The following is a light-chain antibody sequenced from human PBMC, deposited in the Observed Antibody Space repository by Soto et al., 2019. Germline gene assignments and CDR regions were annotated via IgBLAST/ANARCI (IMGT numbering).Light chain of an antibody. V-gene: IGKV1-9*01. CDR3: QRLDDYPLT. Sequence: DIQLTQSPSFLSASVGDRITITCRASQDLRGNLAWYQHKPGKVPKVLISATSSLQSGVPSRFSGSGSGTEFTLTISCLQPEDFATYYCQRLDDYPLTFGGGTKVEIK. CDR2: ATS. J-gene: IGKJ4*01. CDR1: QDLRGN.